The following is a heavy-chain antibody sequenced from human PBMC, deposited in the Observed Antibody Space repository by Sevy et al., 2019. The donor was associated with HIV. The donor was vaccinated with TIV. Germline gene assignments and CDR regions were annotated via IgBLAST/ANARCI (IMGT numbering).Heavy chain of an antibody. CDR1: VFTFSNYA. V-gene: IGHV3-23*01. J-gene: IGHJ6*02. Sequence: GGSLRLSCAASVFTFSNYAMSWVRQAPGKGLEWVSGVGSGGSTYNADSLKGRFTISRDNSKNTLYVQMDSLRAEDTAVYYCAKGGGIAARLPYYYGMDVWGQGTTVTVSS. D-gene: IGHD6-6*01. CDR2: VGSGGST. CDR3: AKGGGIAARLPYYYGMDV.